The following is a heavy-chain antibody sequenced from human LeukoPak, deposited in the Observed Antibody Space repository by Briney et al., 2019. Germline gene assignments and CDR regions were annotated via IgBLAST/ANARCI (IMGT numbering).Heavy chain of an antibody. Sequence: SETLSLTCTVSGGSISSYYGSWIRQPPGKGLEWIGYIYYSGSTNYNPSLKSRVTISVDTSKNQFSLKLSSVTAADTAVYYCARLQRLTLEFDYWGQGTLVTVSS. J-gene: IGHJ4*02. D-gene: IGHD1-1*01. V-gene: IGHV4-59*08. CDR2: IYYSGST. CDR1: GGSISSYY. CDR3: ARLQRLTLEFDY.